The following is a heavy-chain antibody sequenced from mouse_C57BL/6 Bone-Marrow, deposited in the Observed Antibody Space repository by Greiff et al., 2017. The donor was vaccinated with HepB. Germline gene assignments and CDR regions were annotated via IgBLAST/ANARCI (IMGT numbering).Heavy chain of an antibody. V-gene: IGHV1-69*01. CDR2: IAPSDSYT. CDR3: ARSSYFDV. J-gene: IGHJ1*03. Sequence: QVQLQQPGAELVMPGASVKLSCKASGYTFTSYWMHWVKQRPGQGLEWIGEIAPSDSYTNYNQKFKGKSTLTVDKSSSTAYMQLSSLTSEDSAVYYCARSSYFDVWGTGTTVTVSS. CDR1: GYTFTSYW. D-gene: IGHD3-1*01.